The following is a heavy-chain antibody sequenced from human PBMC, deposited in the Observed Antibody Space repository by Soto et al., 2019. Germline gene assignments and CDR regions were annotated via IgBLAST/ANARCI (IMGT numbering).Heavy chain of an antibody. D-gene: IGHD6-25*01. CDR3: GTAAADH. CDR1: GYTFTNYA. CDR2: INADDGDT. J-gene: IGHJ4*02. V-gene: IGHV1-3*01. Sequence: VQLVQSGAEVKKPGASVKVSCKASGYTFTNYAIHWVRQAPGQSLEWMGWINADDGDTRFSQKFQDRVTLTRDTFASTAYMELSSLTSEDAAMYYCGTAAADHWGQGTLVTVSS.